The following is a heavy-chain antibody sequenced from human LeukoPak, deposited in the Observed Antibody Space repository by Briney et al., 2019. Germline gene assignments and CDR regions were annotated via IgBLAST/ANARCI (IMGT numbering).Heavy chain of an antibody. Sequence: GGSLRLSCAASGFTFSSYPMHWVRQAPGKGLGYISGISGNGGTTYYANSVKGRFTISRDNSKNTLYLQMGNLRADDMAVYYCARDRRPLTIAAPGIWGQGTLVTVSS. J-gene: IGHJ4*02. CDR2: ISGNGGTT. CDR3: ARDRRPLTIAAPGI. CDR1: GFTFSSYP. V-gene: IGHV3-64*01. D-gene: IGHD6-13*01.